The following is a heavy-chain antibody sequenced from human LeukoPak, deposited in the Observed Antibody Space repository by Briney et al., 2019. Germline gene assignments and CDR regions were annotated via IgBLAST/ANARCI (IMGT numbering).Heavy chain of an antibody. CDR3: ARVHGWGTNDAFDI. CDR1: GYTFTSYG. Sequence: ASVKVSCKASGYTFTSYGISWVRQAPGQGLEWMGWISAYNGNTNYAQKLQGRVTMTTDTSTSTAYMELRSLRSDDAAVYYCARVHGWGTNDAFDIWGQGTMVTVSS. V-gene: IGHV1-18*01. J-gene: IGHJ3*02. CDR2: ISAYNGNT. D-gene: IGHD6-19*01.